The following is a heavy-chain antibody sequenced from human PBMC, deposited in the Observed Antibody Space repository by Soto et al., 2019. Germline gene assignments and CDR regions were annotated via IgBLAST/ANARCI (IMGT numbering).Heavy chain of an antibody. CDR3: AREQWPTGYYYGMDV. V-gene: IGHV5-51*01. Sequence: GESLKVSCKGSGYSFTSYWIGWVRQMPGKGLEWMGIIYPGDSDTRYSPSFQGQVTISADKSISTAYLQWSSLKASDTAMYYCAREQWPTGYYYGMDVWGQGTTVTVSS. CDR2: IYPGDSDT. D-gene: IGHD6-19*01. J-gene: IGHJ6*02. CDR1: GYSFTSYW.